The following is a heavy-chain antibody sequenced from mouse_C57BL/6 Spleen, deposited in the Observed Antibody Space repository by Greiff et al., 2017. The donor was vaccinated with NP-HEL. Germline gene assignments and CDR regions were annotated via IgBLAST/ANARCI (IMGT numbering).Heavy chain of an antibody. D-gene: IGHD1-1*01. CDR2: IHPNSGST. CDR1: GYTFTSYW. J-gene: IGHJ4*01. V-gene: IGHV1-64*01. Sequence: QVQLQQPGAELVKPGASVKLSCKASGYTFTSYWMHWVKQRPGQGLEWIGMIHPNSGSTNYNEKFKSKATLTVDKSSSTAYMQLSSLTSEDSAVYDCARGGSSYYYAMDYWGQGTTVTVSS. CDR3: ARGGSSYYYAMDY.